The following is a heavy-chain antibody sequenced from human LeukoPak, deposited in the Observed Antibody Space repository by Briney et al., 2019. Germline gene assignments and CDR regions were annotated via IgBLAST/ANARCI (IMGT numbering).Heavy chain of an antibody. CDR2: ISSNGGST. Sequence: GGSLRLSCAASGFTFSSYAMHWVRQAPGKGLEYVSAISSNGGSTYYANSVKGRFTISRDNSKNTLDLQMGSLRAEDMAVYYCARIRPPMVRGVEYDYWGQGTLVTVSS. V-gene: IGHV3-64*01. CDR3: ARIRPPMVRGVEYDY. D-gene: IGHD3-10*01. J-gene: IGHJ4*02. CDR1: GFTFSSYA.